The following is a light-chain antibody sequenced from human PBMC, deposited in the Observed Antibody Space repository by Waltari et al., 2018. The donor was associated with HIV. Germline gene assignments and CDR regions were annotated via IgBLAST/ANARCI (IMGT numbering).Light chain of an antibody. V-gene: IGLV2-8*01. CDR2: EVT. J-gene: IGLJ3*02. CDR1: SSDVGGYDF. CDR3: SSYAGSNSVL. Sequence: QSALTQPPPASGSPGQSVTISCTGTSSDVGGYDFVSWYQQHPGKAPKLMIYEVTTRPSGVPDLFSGSKSGNTASLTVSGLQAEDEADYYCSSYAGSNSVLFGGGTKLTVL.